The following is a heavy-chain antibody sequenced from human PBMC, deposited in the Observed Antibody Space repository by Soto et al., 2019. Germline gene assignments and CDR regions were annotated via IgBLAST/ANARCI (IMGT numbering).Heavy chain of an antibody. J-gene: IGHJ5*02. CDR3: AKDWGSSGWYNGFDP. D-gene: IGHD6-13*01. Sequence: QVQLVESGGGVVQPGRSLSLSCAASGFSFSTTGMHWVRQPPGKGLEWVAMISHHGTAKYYADSVEGRFTISRDISRNTLFLEMNSLRAEDTAVYYCAKDWGSSGWYNGFDPWGQGTLVIVSS. CDR2: ISHHGTAK. V-gene: IGHV3-30*18. CDR1: GFSFSTTG.